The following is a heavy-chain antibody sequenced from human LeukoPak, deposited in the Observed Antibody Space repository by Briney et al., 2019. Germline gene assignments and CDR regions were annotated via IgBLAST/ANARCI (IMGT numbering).Heavy chain of an antibody. CDR3: TKSLDCSRATCDS. Sequence: GGSLRLSCAASGFTFSNAWMSWARQASGKGLEWVGRIRSNTDGGTADYAAPVKGRFTISSDDSKNTLYLQMNNLNTEDTAVYYCTKSLDCSRATCDSWGQGTLVTVSS. J-gene: IGHJ5*01. CDR2: IRSNTDGGTA. CDR1: GFTFSNAW. V-gene: IGHV3-15*01. D-gene: IGHD2-15*01.